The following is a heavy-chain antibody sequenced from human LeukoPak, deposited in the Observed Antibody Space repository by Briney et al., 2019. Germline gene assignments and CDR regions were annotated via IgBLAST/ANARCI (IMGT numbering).Heavy chain of an antibody. CDR2: INPNSGGT. CDR3: ARGVEEMATIDAFDI. V-gene: IGHV1-2*04. J-gene: IGHJ3*02. D-gene: IGHD5-24*01. Sequence: ASVKVSCEASGYTFTGYYMHWVRQAPGQGLEWMGWINPNSGGTNYAQKFQGWVTMTRDTSISTAYMELSRLRSDDTAVYYCARGVEEMATIDAFDIWGQGTMVTVSS. CDR1: GYTFTGYY.